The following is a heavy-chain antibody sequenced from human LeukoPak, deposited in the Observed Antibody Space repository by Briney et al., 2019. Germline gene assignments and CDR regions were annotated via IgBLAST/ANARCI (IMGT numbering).Heavy chain of an antibody. J-gene: IGHJ4*02. Sequence: PVESLGLSCAASGFSLKTFWIHWIRQAPGGRLVWVSRISPDGSLTTYADSVKGRFAISRDNAKNTLYLQMNRLRADDSAIYYCVSDSGARSGGYSWGQGTLVTVSS. V-gene: IGHV3-74*01. CDR2: ISPDGSLT. CDR1: GFSLKTFW. CDR3: VSDSGARSGGYS. D-gene: IGHD1-26*01.